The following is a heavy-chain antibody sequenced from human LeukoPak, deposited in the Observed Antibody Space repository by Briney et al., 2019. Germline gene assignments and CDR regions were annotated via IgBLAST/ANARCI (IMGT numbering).Heavy chain of an antibody. D-gene: IGHD2-15*01. CDR1: GFTFNNAW. CDR2: IKSETDGETT. V-gene: IGHV3-15*01. J-gene: IGHJ4*02. CDR3: ATAIDLGYCTGGTCYSNYFDY. Sequence: PGGSLRLSCAASGFTFNNAWMCWVRQAPGKGLEWVGRIKSETDGETTDYAAPVKGRFTPSRDDSENTLYLQMNSLKTEDTAVYYCATAIDLGYCTGGTCYSNYFDYWGRGSLVTVSS.